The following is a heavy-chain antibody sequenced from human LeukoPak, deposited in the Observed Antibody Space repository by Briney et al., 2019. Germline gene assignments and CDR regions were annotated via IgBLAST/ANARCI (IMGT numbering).Heavy chain of an antibody. J-gene: IGHJ4*02. Sequence: ASVKVSCKASGYTFTSYGISWVRQAPGQGLEWMGWISAYNGNTNYAQKLQGRVTMTTDTSTRTAYMELRSLRSDDTAVYYCARDSIAVAGPSPFDYWGQGTLVTVSS. V-gene: IGHV1-18*01. CDR3: ARDSIAVAGPSPFDY. CDR2: ISAYNGNT. CDR1: GYTFTSYG. D-gene: IGHD6-19*01.